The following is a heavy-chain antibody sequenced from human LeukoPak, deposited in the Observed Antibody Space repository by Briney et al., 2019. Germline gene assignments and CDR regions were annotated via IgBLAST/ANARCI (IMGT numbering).Heavy chain of an antibody. V-gene: IGHV3-21*01. CDR2: ISRSSNYI. D-gene: IGHD6-6*01. Sequence: GGSLRLSCAASGFTFSYYNMNWVRQAPGKRLEWVSSISRSSNYIYYADSVKGRFTISRDNAKNSLYLQMSSLRAEDTAVFYCARGGEYSSSPDAFDIWGQGTMVTVSS. J-gene: IGHJ3*02. CDR1: GFTFSYYN. CDR3: ARGGEYSSSPDAFDI.